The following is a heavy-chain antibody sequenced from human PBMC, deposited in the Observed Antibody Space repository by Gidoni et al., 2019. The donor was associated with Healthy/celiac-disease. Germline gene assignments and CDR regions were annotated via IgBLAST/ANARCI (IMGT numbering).Heavy chain of an antibody. CDR2: IIPILGIA. D-gene: IGHD3-10*01. CDR1: GGTFSSYT. CDR3: ASVRGGFDAFDI. J-gene: IGHJ3*02. Sequence: QVQLVQSGAEVKKPGSSVKVYCKASGGTFSSYTRSWVRQAPGQGLEWMGRIIPILGIANYAQKFQGRVTITADKSTSTAYMELSSLRSEDTAVYYCASVRGGFDAFDIWGQGTMVTVSS. V-gene: IGHV1-69*02.